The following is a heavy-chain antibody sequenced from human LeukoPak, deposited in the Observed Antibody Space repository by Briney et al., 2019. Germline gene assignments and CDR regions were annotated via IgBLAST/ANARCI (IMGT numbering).Heavy chain of an antibody. Sequence: SGGSLRLSCAASGFTFSSYAMSWVRQAPGKGLEWVSAISGSGGSTYYADSVKGRFTISRDNSKNTLYLQMNSLRAEDTAVYYCAKVPPTSTSSGPIPNFPDYWGQGTLVTVSS. CDR1: GFTFSSYA. V-gene: IGHV3-23*01. D-gene: IGHD6-19*01. J-gene: IGHJ4*02. CDR3: AKVPPTSTSSGPIPNFPDY. CDR2: ISGSGGST.